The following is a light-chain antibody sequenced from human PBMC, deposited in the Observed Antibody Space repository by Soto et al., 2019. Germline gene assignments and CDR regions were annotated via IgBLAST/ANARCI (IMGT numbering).Light chain of an antibody. CDR1: SSNIGIYY. CDR2: DNN. Sequence: QSVLTQPPSVSAAPGQKVTISCSGSSSNIGIYYVSWYQHVPGTAPKLLIYDNNRRLSGIPDRFSGSKSGTSATLGITGLQAGDEGDYYCGTWDSSLNSALFGGGTKLTVL. J-gene: IGLJ2*01. CDR3: GTWDSSLNSAL. V-gene: IGLV1-51*01.